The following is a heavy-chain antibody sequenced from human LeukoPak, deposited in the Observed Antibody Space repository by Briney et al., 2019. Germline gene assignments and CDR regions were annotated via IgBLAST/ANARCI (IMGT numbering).Heavy chain of an antibody. V-gene: IGHV3-23*01. CDR2: ISTTGGST. CDR3: AKERRDGYNYGFDY. D-gene: IGHD5-24*01. Sequence: GGSLRLSCAASGFTFSNYVMSWVRQAPGKGLEWVSRISTTGGSTFYADSVKGRFTISRDNSKNTLYLQMNSLRVEDTAVYFCAKERRDGYNYGFDYWGQGALVTVSS. CDR1: GFTFSNYV. J-gene: IGHJ4*02.